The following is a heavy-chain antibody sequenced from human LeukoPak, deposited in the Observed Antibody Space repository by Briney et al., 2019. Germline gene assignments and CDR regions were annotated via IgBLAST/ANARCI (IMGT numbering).Heavy chain of an antibody. CDR3: ARDGPGDVGFDY. J-gene: IGHJ4*02. CDR2: FSYSGST. D-gene: IGHD7-27*01. Sequence: SHTLSLTCTVSRGSISNYYWGWIRQPPGKGLEWIGFFSYSGSTNYNPSLKSRVTISVDTSKNQCSLKLTSVTAAETAVYYCARDGPGDVGFDYWGQGTLVTVSS. V-gene: IGHV4-59*01. CDR1: RGSISNYY.